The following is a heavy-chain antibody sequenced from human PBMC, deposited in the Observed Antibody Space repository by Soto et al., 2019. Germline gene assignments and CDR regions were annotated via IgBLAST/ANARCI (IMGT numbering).Heavy chain of an antibody. V-gene: IGHV3-33*01. CDR2: IWSDGSNK. J-gene: IGHJ3*02. CDR3: ARQHSQGIDAFDI. CDR1: GFTFSRYG. D-gene: IGHD1-26*01. Sequence: QVQLVESGGGVVQPGRSLRLSCAASGFTFSRYGMHWVRQAPGKGLEWVAYIWSDGSNKYYADSVKGRFTFSRDNSQNTLWLQMNSLRAEDTAVYYCARQHSQGIDAFDIWGQGTMVTVSS.